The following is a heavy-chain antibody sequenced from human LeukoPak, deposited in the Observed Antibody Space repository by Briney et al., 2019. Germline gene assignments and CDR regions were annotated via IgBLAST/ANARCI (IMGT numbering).Heavy chain of an antibody. CDR2: INHSGST. CDR1: GGSFSGYY. J-gene: IGHJ4*02. Sequence: SETLSLTCSVYGGSFSGYYWSWIRQPPGKGLEWIGEINHSGSTNYNPSLKSRVTISVDTSKNQFSLKLSSVTAADTALYYCARGLFGFDYWGQGTLVTVSS. V-gene: IGHV4-34*01. D-gene: IGHD3-16*01. CDR3: ARGLFGFDY.